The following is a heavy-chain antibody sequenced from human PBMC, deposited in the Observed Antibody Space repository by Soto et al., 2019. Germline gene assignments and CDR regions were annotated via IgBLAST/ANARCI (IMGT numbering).Heavy chain of an antibody. D-gene: IGHD3-10*01. CDR2: ISYDGSNK. CDR1: GFTFSSYG. J-gene: IGHJ4*02. V-gene: IGHV3-30*18. Sequence: GGSLRLSCAASGFTFSSYGMHWVRQAPGKGLEWVAVISYDGSNKYYADSVKGRFTISRDNSKNTLYLQMNSLRAEDTAVYYYAKHQVINMVRGVIDYWGQGTLVTASS. CDR3: AKHQVINMVRGVIDY.